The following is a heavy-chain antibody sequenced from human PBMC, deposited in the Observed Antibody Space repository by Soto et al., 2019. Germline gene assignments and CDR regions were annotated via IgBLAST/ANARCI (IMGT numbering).Heavy chain of an antibody. CDR1: ESTFSNYS. J-gene: IGHJ6*03. Sequence: GGSLRLSCEASESTFSNYSMNWVRQAPGKGLEWVSYISSSGTNIYYADSVKGRFTISRDNAKNSLYLQMNSLRAEDTAVYYCAREVLMDVWGKGTTVTVSS. CDR2: ISSSGTNI. CDR3: AREVLMDV. V-gene: IGHV3-48*01.